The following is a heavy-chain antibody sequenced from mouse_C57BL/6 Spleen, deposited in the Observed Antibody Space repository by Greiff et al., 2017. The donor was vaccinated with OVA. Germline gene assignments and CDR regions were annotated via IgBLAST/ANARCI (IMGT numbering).Heavy chain of an antibody. CDR1: GYTFTDYY. CDR3: ASLWLSHFDY. V-gene: IGHV1-26*01. Sequence: VQLQQSGPELVKPGASVKISCKASGYTFTDYYMNWVKQSHGKSLEWIGDINPNNGGTSYNQKFKGKATLTVDKSSSTAYMELRSLTSEDSAVYYCASLWLSHFDYWGQGTTLTVSS. J-gene: IGHJ2*01. D-gene: IGHD2-2*01. CDR2: INPNNGGT.